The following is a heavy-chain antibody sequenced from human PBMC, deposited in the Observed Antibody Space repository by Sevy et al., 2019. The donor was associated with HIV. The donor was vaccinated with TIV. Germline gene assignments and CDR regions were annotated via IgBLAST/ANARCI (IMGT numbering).Heavy chain of an antibody. V-gene: IGHV4-39*01. Sequence: SETPSLTCTVSGGSISSSSYYWGWIRQPPGKGLEWIGSIYYSGSTYYNPSLKSRVTISVDTSKNQFSLKLSSVTAADTAVYYCARRQVEQWLGIDYWGQGTLVTVSS. J-gene: IGHJ4*02. CDR1: GGSISSSSYY. CDR2: IYYSGST. CDR3: ARRQVEQWLGIDY. D-gene: IGHD6-19*01.